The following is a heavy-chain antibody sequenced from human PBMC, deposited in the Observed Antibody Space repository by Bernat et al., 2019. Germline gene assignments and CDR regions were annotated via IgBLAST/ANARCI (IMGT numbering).Heavy chain of an antibody. Sequence: QLQLQESGPGLVKPSETLSLTCTVSGGSITSSSFYWGWIRQPPGKGLEWIATIYYSGTTYYNPSLKSRVAVYVDTSNNQFSLILSSVTAADTAVYYCAGRSSNYIYNWFDPWGQGTLVTVSS. CDR1: GGSITSSSFY. V-gene: IGHV4-39*01. CDR2: IYYSGTT. CDR3: AGRSSNYIYNWFDP. J-gene: IGHJ5*02. D-gene: IGHD4-11*01.